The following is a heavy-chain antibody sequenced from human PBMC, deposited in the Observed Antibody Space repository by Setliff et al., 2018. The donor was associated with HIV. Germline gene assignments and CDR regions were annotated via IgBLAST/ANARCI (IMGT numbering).Heavy chain of an antibody. V-gene: IGHV1-8*02. J-gene: IGHJ6*04. CDR2: MNPNSGAT. Sequence: ASVKVSCKASGYTFTDYYMHWVRRATGQGLEWMGWMNPNSGATGYAQKFKDRFIMTRDTSISTAYMELSSLTSEDTAVYYCASGKGVRGVIIRGGLDVWGKGTTVTVSS. D-gene: IGHD3-10*01. CDR3: ASGKGVRGVIIRGGLDV. CDR1: GYTFTDYY.